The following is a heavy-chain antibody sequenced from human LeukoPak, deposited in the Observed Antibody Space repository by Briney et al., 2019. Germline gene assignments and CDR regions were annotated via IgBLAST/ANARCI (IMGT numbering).Heavy chain of an antibody. CDR3: ARDWGIEAMGGHFYYYGMDV. D-gene: IGHD6-13*01. Sequence: PSETLSLTCTVSGGSISSYYWRWVRQPAGKGLEWIGRFYSSGSRKYNPSLKSRDTMSVDTSNNQFSLELTSVTAADTAVYYCARDWGIEAMGGHFYYYGMDVWGQGTTVTVS. J-gene: IGHJ6*02. CDR1: GGSISSYY. CDR2: FYSSGSR. V-gene: IGHV4-4*07.